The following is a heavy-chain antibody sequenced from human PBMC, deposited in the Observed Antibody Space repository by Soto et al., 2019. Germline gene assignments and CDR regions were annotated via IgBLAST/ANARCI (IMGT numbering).Heavy chain of an antibody. Sequence: ASVKVSCKASGYTFTNNDVSWVRQATGQGLEWMGWMNPGSGDTGYAQKFQGRVTMTRDISIATAYMELNSLTSGDTAIYYCARMGSFLSLNGSGRWSERTLVTV. V-gene: IGHV1-8*02. CDR2: MNPGSGDT. J-gene: IGHJ5*02. D-gene: IGHD3-16*02. CDR1: GYTFTNND. CDR3: ARMGSFLSLNGSGR.